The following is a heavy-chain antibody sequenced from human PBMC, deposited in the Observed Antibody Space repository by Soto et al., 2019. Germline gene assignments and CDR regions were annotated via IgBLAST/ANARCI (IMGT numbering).Heavy chain of an antibody. CDR1: GFTFSSYA. CDR3: TTLTGATYYDFWSGYPPPYYYGMDV. V-gene: IGHV3-23*01. J-gene: IGHJ6*02. CDR2: ISGSGGST. Sequence: GGSLRLSCAASGFTFSSYAMSWVHQAPGKGLEWVSAISGSGGSTYYADSVKGRFTISRDNSKNTLYLQMNSLRAEDTAVYYCTTLTGATYYDFWSGYPPPYYYGMDVWGQGTTVTVSS. D-gene: IGHD3-3*01.